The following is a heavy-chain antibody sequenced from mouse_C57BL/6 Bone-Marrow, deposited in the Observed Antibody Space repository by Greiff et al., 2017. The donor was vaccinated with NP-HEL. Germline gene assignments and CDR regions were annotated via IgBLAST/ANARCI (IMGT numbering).Heavy chain of an antibody. CDR3: ARDCYLGYSDV. CDR2: INYDGSST. CDR1: GFTFSDYY. Sequence: EVMLVESEGGLVQPGSSMKLSCTASGFTFSDYYMAWVRQVPEKGLEWVANINYDGSSTYYLDSLKSRFIISRDNAKNILYLQMSSLKSEDTATYYCARDCYLGYSDVWGTGTTVTVSS. D-gene: IGHD1-1*01. V-gene: IGHV5-16*01. J-gene: IGHJ1*03.